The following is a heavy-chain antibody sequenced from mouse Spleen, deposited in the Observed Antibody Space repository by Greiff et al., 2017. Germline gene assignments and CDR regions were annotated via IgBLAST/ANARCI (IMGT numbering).Heavy chain of an antibody. CDR3: ARNYGNYDWYFDV. CDR2: ISYSGST. V-gene: IGHV3-8*01. CDR1: GYSIPSDY. Sequence: EVQLQQSGPGLAKPSQTLSLTCSVTGYSIPSDYWNWIRKFPGNKLEYMGYISYSGSTYYNPSLKSRISITRDTSKNQYYLQLNSVTTEDTATYYCARNYGNYDWYFDVWGAGTTVTVSS. D-gene: IGHD2-1*01. J-gene: IGHJ1*01.